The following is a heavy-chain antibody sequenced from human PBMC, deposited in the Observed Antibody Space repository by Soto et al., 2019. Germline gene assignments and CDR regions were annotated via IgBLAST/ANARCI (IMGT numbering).Heavy chain of an antibody. CDR3: AADLRYCSGDSCDDY. V-gene: IGHV3-23*01. Sequence: PGGSLRLSCVGSGFIFSAYTLSWVRQAPGRGLEWVSAISSSGGSTYYADSVKGRFTISRDNSKNTLYLHMSSLRPEDTAVYYCAADLRYCSGDSCDDYWGQGTQVTVSS. J-gene: IGHJ4*02. D-gene: IGHD2-15*01. CDR1: GFIFSAYT. CDR2: ISSSGGST.